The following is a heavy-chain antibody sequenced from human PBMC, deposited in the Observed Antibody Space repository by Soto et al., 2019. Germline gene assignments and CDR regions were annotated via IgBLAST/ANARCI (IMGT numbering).Heavy chain of an antibody. D-gene: IGHD3-9*01. J-gene: IGHJ4*02. CDR1: GGSISSSSYY. CDR2: IYYSGST. Sequence: SETLSLTCTVSGGSISSSSYYWGWIRQPPGKGLEWIGSIYYSGSTYYNPSLKSRVTISVDTSKNQFSLKLSSVTAADTAVYYCARHAITPEITIGYWGQGTLVTVSS. V-gene: IGHV4-39*01. CDR3: ARHAITPEITIGY.